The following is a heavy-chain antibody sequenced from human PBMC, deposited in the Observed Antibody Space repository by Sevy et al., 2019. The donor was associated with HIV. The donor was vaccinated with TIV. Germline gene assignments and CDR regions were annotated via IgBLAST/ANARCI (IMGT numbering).Heavy chain of an antibody. J-gene: IGHJ4*02. CDR3: ARHGRSGWYRGGYFDT. CDR2: ISFNGGTI. V-gene: IGHV3-9*01. CDR1: ELTFDDYA. Sequence: GGSLRLSCVASELTFDDYAMHWIRQGPGKGLEWVSGISFNGGTIGYGDSVQGRFTISRDNDKNSLYLQMNNLRPEDTALYYCARHGRSGWYRGGYFDTWGQGTLVTVSS. D-gene: IGHD6-19*01.